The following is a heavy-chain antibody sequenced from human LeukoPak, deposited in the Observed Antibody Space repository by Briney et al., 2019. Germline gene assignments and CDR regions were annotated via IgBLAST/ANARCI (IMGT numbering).Heavy chain of an antibody. J-gene: IGHJ4*02. Sequence: PSETLSLTCTVSGGSISSGGYYWSWIRQHPGKGLEWIGYIYYSGSAYYNPSLKSRVTISVDTSKNQFSLKPSSVTAADTAVYYCARAKFSSSTDYWGQGTLVTVSS. V-gene: IGHV4-31*03. D-gene: IGHD6-6*01. CDR1: GGSISSGGYY. CDR2: IYYSGSA. CDR3: ARAKFSSSTDY.